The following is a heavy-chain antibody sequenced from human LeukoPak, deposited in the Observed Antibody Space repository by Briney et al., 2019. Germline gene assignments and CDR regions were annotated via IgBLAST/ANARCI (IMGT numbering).Heavy chain of an antibody. CDR3: ATVLDGYNDY. J-gene: IGHJ4*02. CDR2: ISSNGGTI. V-gene: IGHV3-48*03. CDR1: GFTFSSYE. Sequence: GGSLRLSCAASGFTFSSYEMNWVRQAPGKGLEWVSYISSNGGTIYYADSVKGRFTISRDNAKNLLYLQMNSLRVEDTAIYYCATVLDGYNDYWGQGTLVTVSS. D-gene: IGHD5-24*01.